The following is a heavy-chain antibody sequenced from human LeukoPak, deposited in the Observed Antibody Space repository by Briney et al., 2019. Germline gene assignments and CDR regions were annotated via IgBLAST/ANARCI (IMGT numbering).Heavy chain of an antibody. D-gene: IGHD6-19*01. CDR1: GGSISSYY. J-gene: IGHJ1*01. V-gene: IGHV4-4*07. Sequence: SETLSLTCTVSGGSISSYYWSWIRQPAGKGLEWIGRIYTSGSTNYNPSLKSRVTMPVDTSKNQFSLKLSSVTAADTAVYYCARDASSGWYAAEYFQHWGQGTLVTVSS. CDR2: IYTSGST. CDR3: ARDASSGWYAAEYFQH.